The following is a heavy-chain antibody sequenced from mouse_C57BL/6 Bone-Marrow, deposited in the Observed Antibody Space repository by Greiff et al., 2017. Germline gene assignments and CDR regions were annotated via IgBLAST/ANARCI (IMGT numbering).Heavy chain of an antibody. CDR2: INPGSGGT. CDR3: ARWIYAMDY. CDR1: GYAFTNYL. Sequence: VQLKESGAELVRPGTSVKVSCKASGYAFTNYLIEWVKQRPGQGLEWIGVINPGSGGTNYNEKFKGKATLTADKSSSTAYMQLSSLTSEDSAVYFCARWIYAMDYWGQGTSVTVSS. V-gene: IGHV1-54*01. J-gene: IGHJ4*01.